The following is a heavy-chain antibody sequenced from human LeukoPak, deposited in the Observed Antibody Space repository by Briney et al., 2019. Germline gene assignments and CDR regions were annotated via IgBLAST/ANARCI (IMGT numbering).Heavy chain of an antibody. D-gene: IGHD3-16*02. V-gene: IGHV4-34*01. J-gene: IGHJ4*02. CDR1: GGSFSGYY. CDR3: ASTGSYDYVWGSYRHPYDY. Sequence: SETLSLTCAVYGGSFSGYYWSWIRQPPGKGLEWIGEINHSGSTNYNPSLKSRVTMSVDTSKNQFSLKLSSVTAADTAVYYCASTGSYDYVWGSYRHPYDYWGQGTLVTVSS. CDR2: INHSGST.